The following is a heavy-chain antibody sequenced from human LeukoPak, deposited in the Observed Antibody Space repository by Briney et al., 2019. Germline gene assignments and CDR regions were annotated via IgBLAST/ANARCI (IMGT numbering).Heavy chain of an antibody. CDR3: VRGCGRASCPYYFDF. CDR2: IRQDGREK. D-gene: IGHD2-21*01. CDR1: GFTFSSYW. J-gene: IGHJ4*02. Sequence: GGSLRLSCAASGFTFSSYWMSWVRQAPGKGLEWVATIRQDGREKHYVDSVEGRFTVSRDNAENSLHLQMSNLRAEDTAIYYCVRGCGRASCPYYFDFWGQGALVTVFS. V-gene: IGHV3-7*03.